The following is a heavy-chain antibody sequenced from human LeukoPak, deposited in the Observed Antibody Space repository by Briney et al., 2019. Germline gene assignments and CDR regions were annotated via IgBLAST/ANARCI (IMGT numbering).Heavy chain of an antibody. CDR1: GFTVITND. V-gene: IGHV3-53*01. D-gene: IGHD1-14*01. CDR2: LYSDGDT. CDR3: ARGVEPLAANTLAY. J-gene: IGHJ4*02. Sequence: GGSLRLSCAASGFTVITNDMTWVRQAPGKGLEWVSVLYSDGDTKYADSVQGRFTISRDNSKNTLYLEMNSPSPDDTAVYYCARGVEPLAANTLAYWGQGTLVTVSS.